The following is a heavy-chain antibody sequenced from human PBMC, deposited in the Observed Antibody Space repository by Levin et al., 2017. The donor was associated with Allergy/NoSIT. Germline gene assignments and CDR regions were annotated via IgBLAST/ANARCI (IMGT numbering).Heavy chain of an antibody. V-gene: IGHV1-2*02. D-gene: IGHD3-16*02. J-gene: IGHJ6*02. CDR2: INPNSGGI. Sequence: ASVKVSCKASGYTFTGYYIHWVRQAPGQGLEWMGWINPNSGGINSPQKFQGRVTMTRDTSLSTAYMELRRLRSDDTAVYYCARELSGDPFYFYGIDVWGQGTTVTVSS. CDR3: ARELSGDPFYFYGIDV. CDR1: GYTFTGYY.